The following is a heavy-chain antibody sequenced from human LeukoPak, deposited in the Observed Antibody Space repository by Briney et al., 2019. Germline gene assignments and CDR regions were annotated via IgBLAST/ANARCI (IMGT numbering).Heavy chain of an antibody. CDR2: INHSGST. CDR3: ARGTGIVVVPAAMVDYFDY. CDR1: GGSFSGYY. J-gene: IGHJ4*02. Sequence: SETLSLTCAVYGGSFSGYYWSWIRQPPGKGLEWIGEINHSGSTNYNPSLKSRVTISVDTSKNRFSLKLSSVTAADTAVYYCARGTGIVVVPAAMVDYFDYWGQGTLVTVSS. V-gene: IGHV4-34*01. D-gene: IGHD2-2*01.